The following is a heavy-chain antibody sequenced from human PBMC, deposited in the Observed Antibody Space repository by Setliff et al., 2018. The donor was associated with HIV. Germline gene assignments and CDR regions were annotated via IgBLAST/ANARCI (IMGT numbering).Heavy chain of an antibody. CDR2: INHSGSA. D-gene: IGHD2-15*01. V-gene: IGHV4-34*01. CDR3: ARAGIPRLVARRWFDP. CDR1: GGSFSDYS. Sequence: SETLSLTCAVYGGSFSDYSWTWIRQPPGKGLEWIGEINHSGSATYKSSLKSRASILVDTSKNQFSLKMTSVTAADTAVYYCARAGIPRLVARRWFDPWGQGTLVTVS. J-gene: IGHJ5*02.